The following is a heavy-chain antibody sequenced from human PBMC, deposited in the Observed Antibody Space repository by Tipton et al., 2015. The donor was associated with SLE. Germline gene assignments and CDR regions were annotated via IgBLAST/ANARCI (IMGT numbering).Heavy chain of an antibody. J-gene: IGHJ3*02. CDR1: GFTLSDYY. CDR2: ISSSGFTI. CDR3: ATLPHVVVTDAFDI. V-gene: IGHV3-11*04. Sequence: SLRLSCAASGFTLSDYYMSWIRQAPGKGLEWVSYISSSGFTIYHADSVKGRFTISRDNAKNSLYLQMNSLRAEDTAVYYCATLPHVVVTDAFDIWGQGTMVTASS. D-gene: IGHD2-2*01.